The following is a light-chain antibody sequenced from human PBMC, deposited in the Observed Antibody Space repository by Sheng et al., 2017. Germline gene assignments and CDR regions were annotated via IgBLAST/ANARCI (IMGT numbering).Light chain of an antibody. CDR3: SSYTTSSTYVV. J-gene: IGLJ2*01. CDR1: SSDVGGYNY. Sequence: QSALTQPASVSGSPGQSITISCTGTSSDVGGYNYVSWYQQHPGKAPRLMIYDVSNRPSGASNRFSGSKSGNTASLTISGLQTEDEAAYYCSSYTTSSTYVVFGGGTKVTVL. CDR2: DVS. V-gene: IGLV2-14*03.